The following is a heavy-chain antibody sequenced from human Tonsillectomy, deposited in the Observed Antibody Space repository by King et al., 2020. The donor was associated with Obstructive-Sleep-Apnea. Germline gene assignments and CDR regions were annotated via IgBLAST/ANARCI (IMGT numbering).Heavy chain of an antibody. Sequence: LQLQESGPGLVKPSETLSLTCTVSGGSISSSSYYWGWIRQPPGKGLEWIGSIYYSGSTYYNPSLKSRVTISVDTSKNQFSLKLSSVTAADTAVYYCARAKPTTMFGVVKDRAPFDYWGQGTLVTVSS. J-gene: IGHJ4*02. CDR1: GGSISSSSYY. D-gene: IGHD3-3*01. CDR2: IYYSGST. V-gene: IGHV4-39*07. CDR3: ARAKPTTMFGVVKDRAPFDY.